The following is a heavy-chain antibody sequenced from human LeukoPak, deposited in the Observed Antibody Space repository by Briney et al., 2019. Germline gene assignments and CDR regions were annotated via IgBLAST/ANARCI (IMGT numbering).Heavy chain of an antibody. CDR3: ARDTWGFGGFLDC. V-gene: IGHV3-30*03. J-gene: IGHJ4*02. Sequence: GRSLRLSCAASGFTFSSHGMYWVRQAPSKGLQWVAVISYDGSNKYYADSVKGRFTISRDNSKSTLYLQMNSLRAEDTAMYYCARDTWGFGGFLDCWGQGTLVTVSS. CDR2: ISYDGSNK. CDR1: GFTFSSHG. D-gene: IGHD7-27*01.